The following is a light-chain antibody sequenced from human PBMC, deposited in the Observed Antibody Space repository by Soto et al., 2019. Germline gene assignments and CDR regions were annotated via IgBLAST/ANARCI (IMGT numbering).Light chain of an antibody. V-gene: IGLV3-9*01. J-gene: IGLJ3*02. CDR1: NIGIRN. Sequence: SYELTQPLSVSVPLGQTASITCGGNNIGIRNVHWYQQKPGQAPVLVVYRDSNRPSGIPERFSGSNSGNTATLTISRAQAGDEADYYCHVWDSSTAVFGGGTKLTVL. CDR2: RDS. CDR3: HVWDSSTAV.